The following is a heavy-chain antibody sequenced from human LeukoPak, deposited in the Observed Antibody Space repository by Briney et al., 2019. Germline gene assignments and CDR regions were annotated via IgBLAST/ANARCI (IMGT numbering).Heavy chain of an antibody. CDR3: ARDRGVYYGSGSYQNPFDY. CDR1: GYTFTSYG. V-gene: IGHV1-18*01. D-gene: IGHD3-10*01. Sequence: ASVKVSCKASGYTFTSYGISWVRQAPGQGLEWMGWISAYNGNTNYAQKLQGRVTMTTDTSTSTAYRELRSLRSDATAVYYCARDRGVYYGSGSYQNPFDYGGQGPLATVSS. J-gene: IGHJ4*02. CDR2: ISAYNGNT.